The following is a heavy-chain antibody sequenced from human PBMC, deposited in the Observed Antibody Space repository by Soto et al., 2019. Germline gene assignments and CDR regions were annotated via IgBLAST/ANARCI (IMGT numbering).Heavy chain of an antibody. CDR1: GGTFSSYA. CDR2: IIPIFGTA. CDR3: ARDSIFIDSRGPKAFDI. D-gene: IGHD3-16*02. Sequence: GASVKVSCKASGGTFSSYAISCVRQAPGQGLEWMGGIIPIFGTANYAQKFQGRVTITADESTSTAYMELSSLRSEDTAVYYCARDSIFIDSRGPKAFDIWGQGTMVTVSS. J-gene: IGHJ3*02. V-gene: IGHV1-69*13.